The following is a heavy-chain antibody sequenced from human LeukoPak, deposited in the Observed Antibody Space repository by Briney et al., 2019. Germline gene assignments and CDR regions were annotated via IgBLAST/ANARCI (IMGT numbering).Heavy chain of an antibody. J-gene: IGHJ3*02. D-gene: IGHD6-13*01. CDR1: GFTFSSYW. CDR2: INSDGSST. V-gene: IGHV3-74*01. Sequence: GGSLRLSCAASGFTFSSYWMHWVRRAPGKGLVWVSRINSDGSSTSYADSVKGRFTISRDNAKNTLYLQMNSLRAEDTALYYCAKAWGPSSWEDDAFDIWGQGTMVTVSS. CDR3: AKAWGPSSWEDDAFDI.